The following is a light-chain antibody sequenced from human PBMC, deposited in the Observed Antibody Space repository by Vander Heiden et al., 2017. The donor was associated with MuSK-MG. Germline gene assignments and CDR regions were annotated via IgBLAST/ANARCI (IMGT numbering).Light chain of an antibody. CDR1: QSISSW. V-gene: IGKV1-5*03. Sequence: DIQMTQSPSTLSASVGDRVTITCRASQSISSWLAWYQQKPGKAPKLLIYKASSLESGVPSRFSGSGSGTEFTLTISSLQPDDFATYYCQQDNSYSLTFGGGSKVEIK. CDR2: KAS. CDR3: QQDNSYSLT. J-gene: IGKJ4*01.